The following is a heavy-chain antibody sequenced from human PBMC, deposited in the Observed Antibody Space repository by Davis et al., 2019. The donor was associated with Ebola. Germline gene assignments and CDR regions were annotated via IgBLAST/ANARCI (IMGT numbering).Heavy chain of an antibody. Sequence: SETLSLTCAVSGGSISSGGYSWSWIRQPPGKGLEWIGYIYHSGSTYYNPSLKSRVTISVATSKNQFSLKLSSVTAADTAVYYCARAVSPILPWDYWGQGTLVTVSS. J-gene: IGHJ4*02. CDR3: ARAVSPILPWDY. V-gene: IGHV4-30-2*01. CDR1: GGSISSGGYS. D-gene: IGHD3-16*01. CDR2: IYHSGST.